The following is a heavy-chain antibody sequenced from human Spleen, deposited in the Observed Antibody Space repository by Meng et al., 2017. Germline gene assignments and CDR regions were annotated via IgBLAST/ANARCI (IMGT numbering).Heavy chain of an antibody. J-gene: IGHJ6*02. CDR2: IWYDGSNK. Sequence: GGSLRLSCAASGFTFSSYGMHWVRQAPGKGLGWVAVIWYDGSNKYYADSVKGRFTISRDNSKNTLYLQMNSLRAEDTAVYYCARDYAVGASGWDDYYYYGMDVWGQGTTVTVSS. CDR3: ARDYAVGASGWDDYYYYGMDV. CDR1: GFTFSSYG. D-gene: IGHD1-26*01. V-gene: IGHV3-33*01.